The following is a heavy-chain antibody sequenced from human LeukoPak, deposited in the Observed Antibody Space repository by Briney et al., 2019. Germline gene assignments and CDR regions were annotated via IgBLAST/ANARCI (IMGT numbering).Heavy chain of an antibody. CDR1: GYSFTSYW. J-gene: IGHJ6*02. V-gene: IGHV5-51*01. Sequence: GESLKISCKGSGYSFTSYWIGWVRQMPGKGLEWMGIIYPGDSDTSYSPSFQGQVTISADKSISTAYLQWSSLKASDTAMYYCARQGSYDFWSGYSYYYYYGMDVWGQGTTVTVSS. CDR2: IYPGDSDT. CDR3: ARQGSYDFWSGYSYYYYYGMDV. D-gene: IGHD3-3*01.